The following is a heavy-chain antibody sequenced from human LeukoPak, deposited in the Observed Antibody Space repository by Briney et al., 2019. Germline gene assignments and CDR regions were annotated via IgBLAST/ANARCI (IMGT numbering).Heavy chain of an antibody. CDR2: ISGYNGNT. CDR3: AKDTTPGIAAAGY. CDR1: GYTFSNYG. V-gene: IGHV1-18*01. J-gene: IGHJ4*02. D-gene: IGHD6-13*01. Sequence: ASVKVSCKASGYTFSNYGINWVRQAPGQGLEWMGWISGYNGNTKYAHKLQGRVTMITDTSTSTAYMELRSLRSDDTAVYYCAKDTTPGIAAAGYWGQGTLVTVSS.